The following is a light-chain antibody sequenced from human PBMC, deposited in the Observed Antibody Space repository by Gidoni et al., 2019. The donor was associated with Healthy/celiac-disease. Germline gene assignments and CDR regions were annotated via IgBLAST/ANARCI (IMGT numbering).Light chain of an antibody. CDR1: QRVSSY. CDR3: QQRSNWPRYT. V-gene: IGKV3-11*01. CDR2: DAS. J-gene: IGKJ2*01. Sequence: EIVLTQSPATLSLSPGERATLSCRASQRVSSYVAWYQQKPGQAPRLLIYDASNRATGIPARCSGSGSGTDFTLTISSLEPEDFAVYYCQQRSNWPRYTFGQGTKLEIK.